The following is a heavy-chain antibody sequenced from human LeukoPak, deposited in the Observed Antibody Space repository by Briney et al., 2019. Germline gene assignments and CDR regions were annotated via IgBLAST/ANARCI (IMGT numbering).Heavy chain of an antibody. D-gene: IGHD4-17*01. V-gene: IGHV4-4*07. J-gene: IGHJ4*02. Sequence: SETLSLTCTVPGGSISSYPWSWIRQPAGKGLEWIGRIFINDRTEYNPSLKSRVTISVDTSKNKFSLKLSSVTAADTAVYYCARVPISTTARGYFDYWGQGTLVTVSS. CDR1: GGSISSYP. CDR2: IFINDRT. CDR3: ARVPISTTARGYFDY.